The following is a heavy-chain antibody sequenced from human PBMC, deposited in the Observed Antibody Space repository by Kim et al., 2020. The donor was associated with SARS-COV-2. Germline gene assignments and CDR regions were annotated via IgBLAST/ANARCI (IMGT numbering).Heavy chain of an antibody. CDR3: ARRLRDVSGYSWYAY. Sequence: ASVKVSCKASGYTFTDYYMHWVRQAPGQGLEWMGWINPNSGGGTNYAQKFQGRVTMTRDMSIGTAYMELSRLTSDDTAVYYCARRLRDVSGYSWYAYWGQGTLVTVSS. D-gene: IGHD3-22*01. CDR1: GYTFTDYY. CDR2: INPNSGGGT. V-gene: IGHV1-2*02. J-gene: IGHJ4*02.